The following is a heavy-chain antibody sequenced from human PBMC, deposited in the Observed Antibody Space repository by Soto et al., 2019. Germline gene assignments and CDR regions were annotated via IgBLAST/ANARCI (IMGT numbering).Heavy chain of an antibody. CDR1: GGSISGYY. J-gene: IGHJ5*02. V-gene: IGHV4-59*01. D-gene: IGHD3-3*01. CDR3: ARGRSVLNWLDP. Sequence: QVLLQELGPGLVKPSETLSLTCTVSGGSISGYYWSWLRQPPGKGLEWIGYIYDSGSTNYTPSLRSRVSMSINTSKSQFSLRLTSVTAADTAVYYCARGRSVLNWLDPWGQGTLATVSS. CDR2: IYDSGST.